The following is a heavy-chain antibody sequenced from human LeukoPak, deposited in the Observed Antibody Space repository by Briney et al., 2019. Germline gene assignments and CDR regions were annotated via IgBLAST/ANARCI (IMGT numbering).Heavy chain of an antibody. D-gene: IGHD3-3*01. CDR1: GFTFSSYA. CDR2: ISGSGGST. Sequence: GAFLRLSCAASGFTFSSYAMSWVRQAPGKGLEWVSAISGSGGSTYYADSEKRRFTISRDNSKNTLYLQMNSLRGEDTAVYSCAKTLEYYDFWSGSGGCEQCKYYVYYWGQGTLVTASS. V-gene: IGHV3-23*01. J-gene: IGHJ4*02. CDR3: AKTLEYYDFWSGSGGCEQCKYYVYY.